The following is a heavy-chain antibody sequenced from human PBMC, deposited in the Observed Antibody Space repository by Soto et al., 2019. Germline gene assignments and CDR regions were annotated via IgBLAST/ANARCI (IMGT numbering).Heavy chain of an antibody. CDR2: IKEDGSEI. CDR3: ARDIGFDYVN. V-gene: IGHV3-7*01. D-gene: IGHD3-16*01. CDR1: EFNVMSYW. J-gene: IGHJ4*02. Sequence: PGGSLRLSCAVSEFNVMSYWMSWVRQAPGKGLEWVASIKEDGSEIYYLQSVRGRFTISRDSAGNALHLAMNYLSAEDTGVYFCARDIGFDYVNWGQGTLVTVS.